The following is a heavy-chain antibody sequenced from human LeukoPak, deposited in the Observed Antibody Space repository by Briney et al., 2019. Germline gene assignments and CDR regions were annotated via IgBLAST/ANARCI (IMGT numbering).Heavy chain of an antibody. J-gene: IGHJ4*02. CDR3: ASRMVRGVISLFDY. Sequence: ASVKVSCKASGGTFSSYAISWVRQAPGQGLEWMGRIIPILGIANYAQKFQGRVTITADKSTSTAYMELSSLRSEDTAVYYCASRMVRGVISLFDYWGQGTLVTVSS. V-gene: IGHV1-69*04. D-gene: IGHD3-10*01. CDR1: GGTFSSYA. CDR2: IIPILGIA.